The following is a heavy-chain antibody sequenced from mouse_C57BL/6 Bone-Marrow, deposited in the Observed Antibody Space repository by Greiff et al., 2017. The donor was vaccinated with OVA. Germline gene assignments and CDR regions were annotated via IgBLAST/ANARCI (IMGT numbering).Heavy chain of an antibody. D-gene: IGHD1-1*01. CDR3: ARIYYYGGRYFDV. CDR1: GYTFTSYW. Sequence: QVQLQQPGAELVMPGASVKLSCKASGYTFTSYWMHWVKQRPGQGLEWIGEIDPSDSYTNYNQKFKGKSTLTVDKSSSTAYMQLSSLTSEDSAVYYCARIYYYGGRYFDVWGKGTTVTVSS. CDR2: IDPSDSYT. J-gene: IGHJ1*03. V-gene: IGHV1-69*01.